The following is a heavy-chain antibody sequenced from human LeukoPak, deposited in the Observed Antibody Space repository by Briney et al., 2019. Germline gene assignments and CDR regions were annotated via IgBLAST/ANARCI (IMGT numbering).Heavy chain of an antibody. CDR1: GDRFTSYW. Sequence: AGESLKISCKGYGDRFTSYWVAWVRQMPGKGLEWMGIIFPGGSDTRYSPSIQGQVTISVDRSISTAYLQWSSLKASDTAIYYCARRPLHSQNWLAPWGQGTLVTVSS. CDR2: IFPGGSDT. CDR3: ARRPLHSQNWLAP. V-gene: IGHV5-51*01. J-gene: IGHJ5*02.